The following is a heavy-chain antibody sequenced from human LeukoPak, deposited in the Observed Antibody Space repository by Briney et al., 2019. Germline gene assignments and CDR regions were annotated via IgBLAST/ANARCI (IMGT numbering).Heavy chain of an antibody. J-gene: IGHJ4*02. CDR3: ASHTYDYGGDY. D-gene: IGHD4-17*01. Sequence: PSETLSLTCTVSGGSISSYYWSWIRQPPGKGLEWIGYINDSGSTNSNPSLKSRVTMSVDTSKNQFSLKLSSVTAADTAVYYCASHTYDYGGDYWGQGTLVTVSS. V-gene: IGHV4-59*01. CDR1: GGSISSYY. CDR2: INDSGST.